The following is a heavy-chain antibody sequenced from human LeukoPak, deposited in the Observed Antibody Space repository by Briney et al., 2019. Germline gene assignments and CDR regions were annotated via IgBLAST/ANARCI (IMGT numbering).Heavy chain of an antibody. V-gene: IGHV3-53*01. CDR2: IYSGGST. Sequence: PGGSLRLSCAASGFTVSSNYMSWVRHAPGKGLEWVSVIYSGGSTYYADSVKGRFTISRDNAKNSLNLQMNSLRAEDTAVYYCAREPTYCSGGSCYFRYFDYWGQGTLVTVSS. CDR1: GFTVSSNY. CDR3: AREPTYCSGGSCYFRYFDY. D-gene: IGHD2-15*01. J-gene: IGHJ4*02.